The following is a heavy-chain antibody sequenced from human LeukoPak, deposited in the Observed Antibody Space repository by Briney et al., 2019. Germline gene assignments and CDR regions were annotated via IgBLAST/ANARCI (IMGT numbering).Heavy chain of an antibody. J-gene: IGHJ4*02. CDR3: AKGLSAAGDYYFDY. D-gene: IGHD2-21*01. CDR1: GFTVSSNY. CDR2: IYSGGST. V-gene: IGHV3-53*01. Sequence: GGSLRLSCAASGFTVSSNYMSWVRQASGKGLEWVSVIYSGGSTYYADSVKGRFTISRDNSKNTVYLQMKSLRVEATAVYYCAKGLSAAGDYYFDYWGQGALVTVSS.